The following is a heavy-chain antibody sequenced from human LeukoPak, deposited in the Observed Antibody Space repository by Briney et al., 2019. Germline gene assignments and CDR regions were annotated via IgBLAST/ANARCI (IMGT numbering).Heavy chain of an antibody. J-gene: IGHJ4*02. V-gene: IGHV3-48*03. CDR1: GFTFSSYE. Sequence: GGSLRLSCAASGFTFSSYEMNWVRQAPGKGLEWVSYISSSGSTIYYADSVKGRFTISRDNAKNSLYLQMNSLRAEDTAVYYCATAVAGRGEDYWGQGTLVTVSS. D-gene: IGHD6-19*01. CDR2: ISSSGSTI. CDR3: ATAVAGRGEDY.